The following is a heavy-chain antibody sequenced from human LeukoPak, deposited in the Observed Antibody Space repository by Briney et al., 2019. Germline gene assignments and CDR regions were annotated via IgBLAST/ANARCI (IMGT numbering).Heavy chain of an antibody. CDR3: AKDSQRGSRNYFDY. J-gene: IGHJ4*02. CDR1: GYTFSSYY. D-gene: IGHD2-2*01. V-gene: IGHV1-46*01. Sequence: GASVKVSCKASGYTFSSYYMHWVRQAPGQGVEWMGVIDPSDGSTTYVQKFQGRVTMTRDTSTSTVYMDLSSLRSEDTPIYYCAKDSQRGSRNYFDYWGQGTLVTVSS. CDR2: IDPSDGST.